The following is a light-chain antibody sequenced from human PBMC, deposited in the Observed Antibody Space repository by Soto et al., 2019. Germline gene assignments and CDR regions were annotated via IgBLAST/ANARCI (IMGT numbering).Light chain of an antibody. CDR1: QSISSW. CDR3: QHYNGYWT. J-gene: IGKJ1*01. V-gene: IGKV1-5*03. Sequence: DIQMTQSPSTLSASVGDRVTITCRASQSISSWLAWYQQKPGKAPKLLIYKAPTLKSGVPSRFSGSGSGTELTLTISSLQPDDFATYYCQHYNGYWTFGQGTKVDIK. CDR2: KAP.